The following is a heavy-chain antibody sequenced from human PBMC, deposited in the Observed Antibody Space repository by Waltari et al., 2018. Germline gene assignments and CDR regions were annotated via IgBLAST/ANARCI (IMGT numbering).Heavy chain of an antibody. CDR3: ATVVPADMGHAFDI. D-gene: IGHD2-2*01. CDR1: GGAISNYY. J-gene: IGHJ3*02. CDR2: IYTSVNT. V-gene: IGHV4-4*07. Sequence: VELQESGPGLVQSSETLSLTCTVSGGAISNYYCNWIRQSAGKGLEWIGRIYTSVNTNYNPSLRSRVTMSVDTSKGQFYLKLSSLTAADTAVYYCATVVPADMGHAFDIWGQGTVVTVSS.